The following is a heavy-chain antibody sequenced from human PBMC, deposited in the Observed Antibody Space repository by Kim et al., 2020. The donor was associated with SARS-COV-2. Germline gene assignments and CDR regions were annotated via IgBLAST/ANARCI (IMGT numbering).Heavy chain of an antibody. J-gene: IGHJ4*02. CDR3: ARSDYSSSWPAH. V-gene: IGHV4-31*03. CDR2: IYNSGRT. CDR1: GGSVSSVGHY. Sequence: SETLSLTCSVSGGSVSSVGHYWSWIRQHPGKGLEWIGYIYNSGRTYYNPSLKSRVIISLDTSKNQFSLKLTSVSGADTAIYYCARSDYSSSWPAHWGQGTLVTVSS. D-gene: IGHD6-13*01.